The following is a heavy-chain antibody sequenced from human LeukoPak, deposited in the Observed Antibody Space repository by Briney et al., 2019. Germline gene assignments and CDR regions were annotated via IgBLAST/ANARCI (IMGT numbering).Heavy chain of an antibody. Sequence: ASVKVSCKASGYTFTSYGISWVRQAPGQGLEWMGWICAYNGNTNYARKLQGRVTMTTDTSTSTAYMELRSLRSDDTAVYYCARVRIAARRPDAFDIWGQGTMVTVSS. V-gene: IGHV1-18*01. J-gene: IGHJ3*02. CDR2: ICAYNGNT. CDR3: ARVRIAARRPDAFDI. CDR1: GYTFTSYG. D-gene: IGHD6-6*01.